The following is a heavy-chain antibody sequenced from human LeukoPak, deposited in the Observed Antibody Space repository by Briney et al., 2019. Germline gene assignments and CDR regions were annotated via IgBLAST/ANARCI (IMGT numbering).Heavy chain of an antibody. CDR1: GDSFSGYY. V-gene: IGHV4-4*07. CDR2: IYTSGST. Sequence: SETLSLTCAVYGDSFSGYYWSWIRQPAGKGLEWIGRIYTSGSTNYNPSLKSRVTMSVDTSKNQFSLKLSSVTAADTAVYYCARDSLRYSSRWFDPWGQGTLVAVSS. D-gene: IGHD3-9*01. J-gene: IGHJ5*02. CDR3: ARDSLRYSSRWFDP.